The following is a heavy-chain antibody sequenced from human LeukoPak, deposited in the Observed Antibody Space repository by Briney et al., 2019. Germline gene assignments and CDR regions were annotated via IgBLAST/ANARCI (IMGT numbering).Heavy chain of an antibody. V-gene: IGHV3-30-3*01. Sequence: PGGSLRLSCAASGFIFSSYAMHWVRQAPGKGLEWVADISYDGSNKYYADSVKGRFTISRDNAKNTLYLQMNSLRAEDTAVYYCARVVGATDYWGQGNLVPVTS. J-gene: IGHJ4*02. CDR3: ARVVGATDY. CDR1: GFIFSSYA. D-gene: IGHD1-26*01. CDR2: ISYDGSNK.